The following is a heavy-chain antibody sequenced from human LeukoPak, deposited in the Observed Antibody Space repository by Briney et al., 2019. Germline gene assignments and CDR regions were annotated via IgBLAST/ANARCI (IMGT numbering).Heavy chain of an antibody. CDR2: ISGSGDTT. CDR3: AKAGVGFDY. V-gene: IGHV3-23*01. D-gene: IGHD3-10*01. CDR1: GFTFSSYA. J-gene: IGHJ4*02. Sequence: PGGSLRLSCEASGFTFSSYAMTWVRQAPGKGLEWVSVISGSGDTTYYADSVKDRFTISRDNSKNTLYLQMNSLRAEDTAVYYCAKAGVGFDYWGQGTLVTVSS.